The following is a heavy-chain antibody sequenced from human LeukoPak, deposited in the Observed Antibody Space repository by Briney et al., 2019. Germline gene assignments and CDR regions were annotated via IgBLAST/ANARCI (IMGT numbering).Heavy chain of an antibody. CDR1: GGSISSSSYY. J-gene: IGHJ4*02. V-gene: IGHV4-39*07. CDR3: ARASPSDSRYFDY. CDR2: IYYSGST. Sequence: SETLSLTCTVSGGSISSSSYYWGWIRQPPGKGLEWIGSIYYSGSTYYNPSLKSRVTISVDTSKNQFSLKLSSVTAADTAVYYCARASPSDSRYFDYWGQGTLVTVSS. D-gene: IGHD3-22*01.